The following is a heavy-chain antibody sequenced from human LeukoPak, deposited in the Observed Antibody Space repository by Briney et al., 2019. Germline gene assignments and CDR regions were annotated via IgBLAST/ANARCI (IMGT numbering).Heavy chain of an antibody. CDR3: AREPSYSSSWYRRFDY. V-gene: IGHV4-39*02. J-gene: IGHJ4*02. D-gene: IGHD6-13*01. Sequence: SETLSLTCTVSGGSISSSSYYWGWIRQPPGKGLEWIGSIYYSGSTYYNPSLKSRVTISVDTSKNQFSLKLSSVTAADTAVYYCAREPSYSSSWYRRFDYWGQGTLVTVSS. CDR2: IYYSGST. CDR1: GGSISSSSYY.